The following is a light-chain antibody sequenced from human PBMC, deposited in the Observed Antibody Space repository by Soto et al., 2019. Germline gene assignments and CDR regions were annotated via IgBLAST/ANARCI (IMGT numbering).Light chain of an antibody. CDR3: QQYDNFPRAIN. CDR2: DAS. J-gene: IGKJ5*01. CDR1: QDISNY. V-gene: IGKV1-33*01. Sequence: DIQMTQSPSSLSASVGDRVTIACQASQDISNYLHWYQQKPGKAPKLLIYDASNLETGVPSRFSGSGSGTDFIFTISSLQPEDIATYYCQQYDNFPRAINFGQGTRLEIK.